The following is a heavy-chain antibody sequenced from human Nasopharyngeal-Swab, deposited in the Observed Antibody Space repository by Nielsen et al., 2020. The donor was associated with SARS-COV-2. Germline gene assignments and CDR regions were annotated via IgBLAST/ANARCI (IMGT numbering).Heavy chain of an antibody. CDR3: AKGKWATVAYYFDY. D-gene: IGHD4-23*01. CDR1: GFTFDDYA. CDR2: ISWNSGSI. V-gene: IGHV3-9*01. Sequence: SLKISCAASGFTFDDYAMRWVRQAPGKGLEWVSGISWNSGSIGYADSVKGRFTISRDNAKNSLYLQMNSLRAEDTALYYCAKGKWATVAYYFDYWGQGTLVTVSS. J-gene: IGHJ4*02.